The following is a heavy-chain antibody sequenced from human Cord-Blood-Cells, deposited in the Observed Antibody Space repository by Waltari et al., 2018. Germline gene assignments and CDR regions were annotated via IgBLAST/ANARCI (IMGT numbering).Heavy chain of an antibody. CDR2: IVVGSGNT. D-gene: IGHD6-13*01. Sequence: QMQLVQSGPEVKKPGTSVKVSCKASGFTFTSSAVQWVRQARGQRLEWIGWIVVGSGNTNYAQKFQERVTITRDMSTSTAYMELSSLRSEDTAVYYCAADGGAAAGTSYYFDYWGQGTLVTVSS. V-gene: IGHV1-58*01. CDR3: AADGGAAAGTSYYFDY. J-gene: IGHJ4*02. CDR1: GFTFTSSA.